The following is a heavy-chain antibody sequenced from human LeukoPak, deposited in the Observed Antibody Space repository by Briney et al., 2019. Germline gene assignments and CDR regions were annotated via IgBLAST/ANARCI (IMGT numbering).Heavy chain of an antibody. V-gene: IGHV1-69*04. CDR1: GGTFSSYT. D-gene: IGHD6-13*01. Sequence: SVKVSCKASGGTFSSYTIGWVRQAPGQGLEWMGRIIPILGIANYAQKFQGRVTITADKSTSTAYMELSSLRSEDTAVYYCARDLVEHVAEYSSSWYWFDPWGQGTLVTVSS. CDR2: IIPILGIA. CDR3: ARDLVEHVAEYSSSWYWFDP. J-gene: IGHJ5*02.